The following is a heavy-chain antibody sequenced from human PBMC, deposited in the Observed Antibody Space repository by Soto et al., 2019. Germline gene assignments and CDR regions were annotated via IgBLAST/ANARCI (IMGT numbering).Heavy chain of an antibody. V-gene: IGHV4-59*01. CDR2: AYYSGST. CDR1: GGSISHYY. CDR3: ARDRSTYGGGGTGEVKENWFDP. Sequence: PSETLSLTCTVSGGSISHYYCSWIRQSPGKVLEWIGYAYYSGSTDYNSSLKSRVTISVDTSKHQVSLKLNSVTTADTAVYYCARDRSTYGGGGTGEVKENWFDPWGPGTLVTSPQ. D-gene: IGHD2-8*01. J-gene: IGHJ5*02.